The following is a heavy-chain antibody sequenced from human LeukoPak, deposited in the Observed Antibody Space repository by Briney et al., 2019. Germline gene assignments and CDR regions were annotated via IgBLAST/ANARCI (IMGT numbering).Heavy chain of an antibody. D-gene: IGHD5-12*01. CDR2: IKQDGSEK. J-gene: IGHJ6*03. CDR3: ARDLYSGYDSFYYYYYMDV. CDR1: GFTFSSYW. V-gene: IGHV3-7*01. Sequence: GGSLRLSCAASGFTFSSYWMSWVRQAPGKGLEGVANIKQDGSEKYYVDSVKGRFTISRDNAKNSLYLQMNSLRAEDTAVYYCARDLYSGYDSFYYYYYMDVWGKGTTVTVSS.